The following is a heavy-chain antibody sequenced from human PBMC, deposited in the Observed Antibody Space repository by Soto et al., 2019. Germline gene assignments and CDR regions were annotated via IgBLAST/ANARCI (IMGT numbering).Heavy chain of an antibody. J-gene: IGHJ4*02. D-gene: IGHD2-2*01. CDR3: ARDFRNSCRGTSCIYFDS. CDR2: INANNGDT. Sequence: QVQLVQSGAEVKEPGASVRVSCKTSGDTFTSYGFSWVRQAPGQGLEWMAWINANNGDTNSAETFQGRVTLTTDPSTSTAYMALRSLRSDDTAIYYCARDFRNSCRGTSCIYFDSMGQGTLVTVSS. V-gene: IGHV1-18*01. CDR1: GDTFTSYG.